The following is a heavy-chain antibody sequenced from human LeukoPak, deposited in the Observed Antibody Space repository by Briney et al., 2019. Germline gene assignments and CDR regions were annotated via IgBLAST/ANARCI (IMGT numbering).Heavy chain of an antibody. CDR3: ANAGFCSSTTCYNPFDH. J-gene: IGHJ4*02. V-gene: IGHV3-23*01. D-gene: IGHD2-2*02. CDR2: ITDSGFTT. Sequence: GGSLRLSCAASGFTFSSYAMSWVRQAPGKGLEWVSGITDSGFTTFYANSVKGRFTISRDNSKNTLYLQMNSLRAEDTAVYYRANAGFCSSTTCYNPFDHWGQGTLVTVSS. CDR1: GFTFSSYA.